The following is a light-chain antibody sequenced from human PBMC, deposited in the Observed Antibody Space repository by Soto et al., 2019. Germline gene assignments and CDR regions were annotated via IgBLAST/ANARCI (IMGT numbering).Light chain of an antibody. V-gene: IGKV3-20*01. CDR3: QHYGSSTMYT. J-gene: IGKJ2*01. CDR1: QSVSSSS. Sequence: EIVLTQSPGTLSLSPGERATLSCRASQSVSSSSLAWYQQKFGQAPRLVIYGASSRAAGIPDMFSGSGSGTDFTLTTGRLEPEDFAVYYCQHYGSSTMYTFGQGTKLEIK. CDR2: GAS.